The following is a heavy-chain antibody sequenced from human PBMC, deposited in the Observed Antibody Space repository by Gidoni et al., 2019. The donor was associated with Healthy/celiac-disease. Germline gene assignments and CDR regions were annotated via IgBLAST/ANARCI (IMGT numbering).Heavy chain of an antibody. V-gene: IGHV3-23*01. D-gene: IGHD4-4*01. J-gene: IGHJ6*02. CDR1: GFTLRSYA. Sequence: EVQLLESGGGVVQTGGYVRLSCAASGFTLRSYAMSWVRQAPGKGLEWVSAISGSGGSTYYADSVKGRFTISRDNSKNTLYLQMNSLRAEDTAVYYCAKEQYSLNKGGGMDVWGQGTTVTVSS. CDR2: ISGSGGST. CDR3: AKEQYSLNKGGGMDV.